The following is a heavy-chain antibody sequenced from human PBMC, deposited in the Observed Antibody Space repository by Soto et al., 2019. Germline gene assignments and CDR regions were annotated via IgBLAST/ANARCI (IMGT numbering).Heavy chain of an antibody. CDR3: ARGISWSYSFDY. J-gene: IGHJ4*02. V-gene: IGHV4-31*03. CDR2: IYYSGST. D-gene: IGHD1-26*01. CDR1: GGSISSGGYY. Sequence: QVQLQESGPGLVKPSQTLSLTCTVSGGSISSGGYYWSWIRQHPGKGLEWIGYIYYSGSTYYNPSLKSRVTMSVDTSKNQFSLKLSSVTAADTAVYYCARGISWSYSFDYWGQGTLVTVSS.